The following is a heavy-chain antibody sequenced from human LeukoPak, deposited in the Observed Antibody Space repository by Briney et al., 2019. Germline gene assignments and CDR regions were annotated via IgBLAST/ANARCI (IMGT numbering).Heavy chain of an antibody. V-gene: IGHV3-15*01. D-gene: IGHD5-12*01. CDR2: IKSKTDGGTT. Sequence: GGSLRLSCAASGFTFSNAWMSWVRQAPGKGLEWVGRIKSKTDGGTTDYAAPVKGRFTISRDDSKNTLYLQVNSLKTEDTAVYYAVATIRHGGSDYFDYWGQGTLVTVST. CDR3: VATIRHGGSDYFDY. J-gene: IGHJ4*02. CDR1: GFTFSNAW.